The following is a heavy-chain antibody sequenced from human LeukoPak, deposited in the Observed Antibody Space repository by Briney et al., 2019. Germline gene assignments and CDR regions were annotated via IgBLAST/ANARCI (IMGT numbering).Heavy chain of an antibody. CDR1: GFTFSSYA. D-gene: IGHD4-23*01. V-gene: IGHV3-23*01. J-gene: IGHJ4*02. CDR2: ISGSGGST. Sequence: GGSLRLSCAASGFTFSSYAMSWVRQAPGEGLEWVSAISGSGGSTYYADSVKGRFTISRDNSKNTLYLQMNSLRAEDTAVYYCAKDQIATVEPYYFDYWGQGTLVTVSS. CDR3: AKDQIATVEPYYFDY.